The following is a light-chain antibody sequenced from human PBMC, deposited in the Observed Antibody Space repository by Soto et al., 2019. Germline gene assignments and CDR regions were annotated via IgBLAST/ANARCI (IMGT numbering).Light chain of an antibody. CDR2: DVS. V-gene: IGLV2-14*01. CDR1: SSDVGGYNY. J-gene: IGLJ2*01. CDR3: SSYTSSSPYVV. Sequence: QSALTQPASVSGSPGQSITISCTGTSSDVGGYNYVSWYQQHPGKAPKLMIYDVSNRPSGVSNRFSGSKSGNTASLTISGRQAEDEADYYCSSYTSSSPYVVFGGGTKVTVL.